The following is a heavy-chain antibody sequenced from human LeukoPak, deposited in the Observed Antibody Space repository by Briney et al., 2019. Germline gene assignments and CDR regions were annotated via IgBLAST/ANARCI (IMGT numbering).Heavy chain of an antibody. CDR2: IYYSGST. D-gene: IGHD2-21*02. V-gene: IGHV4-39*07. J-gene: IGHJ4*02. CDR1: GGSISSRSYY. CDR3: AIYRDCVRQVY. Sequence: SETLSLTCTVSGGSISSRSYYWGWIRQPPGKGLEWIGSIYYSGSTYYNPSLKSRVTISVDTSKNQFSLKLSSVTAADTAVYYCAIYRDCVRQVYWGQGTLVTVSS.